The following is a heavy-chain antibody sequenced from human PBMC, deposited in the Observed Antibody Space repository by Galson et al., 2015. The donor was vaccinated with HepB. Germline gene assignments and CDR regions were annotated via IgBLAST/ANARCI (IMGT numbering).Heavy chain of an antibody. CDR1: GFTFSSYW. CDR3: AREKGLWFGESPFDY. J-gene: IGHJ4*02. V-gene: IGHV3-11*05. Sequence: SLRLSCAASGFTFSSYWMSWVRQAPGKGLEWVSYISSSSSYTNYADSVKGRFTISRDNAKNSLYLQMNSLRAEDTAVYYCAREKGLWFGESPFDYWGQGTLVTVPS. D-gene: IGHD3-10*01. CDR2: ISSSSSYT.